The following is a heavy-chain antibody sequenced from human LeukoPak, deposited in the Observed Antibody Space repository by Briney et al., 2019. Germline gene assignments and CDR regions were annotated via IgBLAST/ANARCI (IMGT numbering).Heavy chain of an antibody. D-gene: IGHD3-22*01. CDR2: IYPGDSNT. CDR1: EYSFTNYW. V-gene: IGHV5-51*01. J-gene: IGHJ5*02. CDR3: ARHQGYFDP. Sequence: GESLKISCKGSEYSFTNYWIGWVRQMPGKGLERLGMIYPGDSNTRYSPSFQGHVTISADKSISTAYLQWSSLKASDTAMYYCARHQGYFDPWGQGTLVTVSS.